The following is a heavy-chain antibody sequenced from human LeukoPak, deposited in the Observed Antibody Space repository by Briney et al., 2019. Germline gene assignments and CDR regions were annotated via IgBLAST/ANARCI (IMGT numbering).Heavy chain of an antibody. CDR2: ISSSSSYT. CDR1: GFTFSDYY. D-gene: IGHD5-18*01. Sequence: PGGSLRLSCAASGFTFSDYYMSWIRQAPGKGLEWVSYISSSSSYTNYADSVKGRFTISRDNAKNSLYLQMNSLRAEDTAVYYCARDMDTAMVIDYWSRGTLVTVSS. V-gene: IGHV3-11*06. CDR3: ARDMDTAMVIDY. J-gene: IGHJ4*02.